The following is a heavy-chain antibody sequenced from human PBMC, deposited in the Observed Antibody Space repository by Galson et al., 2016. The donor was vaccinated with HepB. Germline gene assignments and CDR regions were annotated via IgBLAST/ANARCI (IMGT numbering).Heavy chain of an antibody. J-gene: IGHJ6*03. V-gene: IGHV4-39*01. D-gene: IGHD6-19*01. Sequence: TLSLTCIVSGGSISSSDYYWGWIRQPPGRGLEWIGSIYYSESTYYNPSLKSRVTISVDTSKNQFSLRLNSVTAADTGVYYCATGIVVAGKYYYYYMDVWGKGTTVTVSS. CDR1: GGSISSSDYY. CDR2: IYYSEST. CDR3: ATGIVVAGKYYYYYMDV.